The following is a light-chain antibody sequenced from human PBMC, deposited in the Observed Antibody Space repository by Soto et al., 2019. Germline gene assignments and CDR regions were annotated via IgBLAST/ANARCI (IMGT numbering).Light chain of an antibody. CDR3: QSYDSSLSGYYV. CDR1: SSNIGTYYD. J-gene: IGLJ1*01. Sequence: QSVLTQPPSVSGAPGQRVTISCTGSSSNIGTYYDVHWYQQLPRTAPKLLIYGNSNRPSGVPDRFSGSKSGTSASLAITRLQAEDEADYYCQSYDSSLSGYYVFGTGTKVTVL. V-gene: IGLV1-40*01. CDR2: GNS.